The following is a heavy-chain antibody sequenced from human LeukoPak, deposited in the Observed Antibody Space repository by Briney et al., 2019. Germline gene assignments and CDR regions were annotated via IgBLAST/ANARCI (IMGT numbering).Heavy chain of an antibody. J-gene: IGHJ4*02. D-gene: IGHD4-17*01. V-gene: IGHV3-15*01. CDR1: GFTSSNAW. CDR2: IKSKTDGGTT. Sequence: NPGGSLRLSCAASGFTSSNAWMSWVRQAPGKGLEWVGRIKSKTDGGTTDYAAPVKGRFTISRDDSKNTLYLQMNSLKNEDTAVYYCTTATYYGDRDYWGQGTLVTVSS. CDR3: TTATYYGDRDY.